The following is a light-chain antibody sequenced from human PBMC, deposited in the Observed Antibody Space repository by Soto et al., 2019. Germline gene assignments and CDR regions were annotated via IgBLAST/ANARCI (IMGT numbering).Light chain of an antibody. CDR2: AAS. V-gene: IGKV1-39*01. CDR3: QQSYSIWT. Sequence: DIQITQSPSSLSASVGDRVTITCRASQSIRSYLNWYQQKPGTAPKLLIYAASSLQSGVPSRFSGSGSGTDFTLTISSLQPEDFATYYCQQSYSIWTFGQGTKVDIK. J-gene: IGKJ1*01. CDR1: QSIRSY.